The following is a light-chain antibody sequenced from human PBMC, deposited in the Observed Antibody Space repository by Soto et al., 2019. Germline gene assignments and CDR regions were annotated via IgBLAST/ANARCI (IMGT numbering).Light chain of an antibody. CDR2: GAS. Sequence: EIVLTQSPATLSLSPGERATLSCRASQSVSSNLAWYQQKPGQAPRLLIYGASTRATGIPARFSGSGSGTEFTLTISSLQPDDFATYYCQQYNSYGTFGQGTKVDIK. V-gene: IGKV3-15*01. CDR1: QSVSSN. CDR3: QQYNSYGT. J-gene: IGKJ1*01.